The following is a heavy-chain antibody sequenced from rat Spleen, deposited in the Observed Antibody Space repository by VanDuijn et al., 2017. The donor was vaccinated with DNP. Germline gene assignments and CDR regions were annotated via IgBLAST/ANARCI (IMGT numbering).Heavy chain of an antibody. Sequence: EVQLQESGPGLVKPSQSLSLTCSVTGFSITSNYWAWIRKLPGNKMEWVGHISYSGGTSYNPSLKSRISITRDTSKNQFFLHLNSVTTEDTATYYCARWSDYFDYWGQGVMVTVSS. V-gene: IGHV3-1*01. CDR1: GFSITSNY. CDR3: ARWSDYFDY. CDR2: ISYSGGT. J-gene: IGHJ2*01.